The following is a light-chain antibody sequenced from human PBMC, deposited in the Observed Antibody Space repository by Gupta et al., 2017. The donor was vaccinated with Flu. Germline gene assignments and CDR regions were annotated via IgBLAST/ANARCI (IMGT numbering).Light chain of an antibody. CDR1: SYSIGSNY. CDR3: AAWDDSRSGV. Sequence: QRVTSSGAGSSYSIGSNYVYWYQQLPGTAHKLLIYRNNQRPAGVPDRFSGSKSGTSASLAISGLRAEDEADYYCAAWDDSRSGVFGGGTKLTVL. CDR2: RNN. V-gene: IGLV1-47*01. J-gene: IGLJ3*02.